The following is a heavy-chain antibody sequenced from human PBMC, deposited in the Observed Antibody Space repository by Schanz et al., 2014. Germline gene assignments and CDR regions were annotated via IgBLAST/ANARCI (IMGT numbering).Heavy chain of an antibody. Sequence: QVQLVQSGAEVKKPGSSMKVSCKASGGTFSTYPINWLRQAPGQGLEWMGRIIPIHGIVNYAQRFQDRVRITADKATSTAYMELSSLKSEGTAVYYCARGRLGASPWGQGTLVTVAS. CDR2: IIPIHGIV. J-gene: IGHJ5*02. CDR3: ARGRLGASP. D-gene: IGHD7-27*01. V-gene: IGHV1-69*02. CDR1: GGTFSTYP.